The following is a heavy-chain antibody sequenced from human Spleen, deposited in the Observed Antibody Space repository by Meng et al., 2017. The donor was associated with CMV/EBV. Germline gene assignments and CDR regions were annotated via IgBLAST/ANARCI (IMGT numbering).Heavy chain of an antibody. D-gene: IGHD6-19*01. CDR1: GYTFTSYG. CDR3: ARDRGSQWLAIYYYYGMDV. J-gene: IGHJ6*02. V-gene: IGHV1-18*01. CDR2: ISAYNGNT. Sequence: ASVKVSCKASGYTFTSYGISWVRQAPGQGLEWMGWISAYNGNTNYAQKLQGRVTMTTDTSTSTAYMELRSLRSDDTAVYYCARDRGSQWLAIYYYYGMDVWGQGTTVTVSS.